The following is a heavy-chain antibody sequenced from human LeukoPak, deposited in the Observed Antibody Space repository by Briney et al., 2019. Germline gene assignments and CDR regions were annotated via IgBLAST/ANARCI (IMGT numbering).Heavy chain of an antibody. CDR3: ARTRSYGSGNFAVFWFDP. CDR1: GGSISSYY. V-gene: IGHV4-59*01. Sequence: SETLSLTCTVSGGSISSYYWSWIRQPPGRGLEWIGYIYYSGSTTYNPSLKSRVTISVDTSKNQFSLKLSSVTAADTAVYYCARTRSYGSGNFAVFWFDPWGQGTLVSVFS. J-gene: IGHJ5*02. CDR2: IYYSGST. D-gene: IGHD3-10*01.